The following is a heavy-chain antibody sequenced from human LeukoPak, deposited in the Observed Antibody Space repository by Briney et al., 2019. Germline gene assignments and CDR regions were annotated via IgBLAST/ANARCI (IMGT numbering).Heavy chain of an antibody. CDR1: GGSISSSSYY. CDR2: IYYSGST. J-gene: IGHJ5*02. Sequence: SETLSLTCTVSGGSISSSSYYWGWIRQPPGKGLEWIGSIYYSGSTYYNPSLKSRVTISVDTSKNQFSLKLSSVTAADTAVYYCGVVVAATPGNNWFDPWGQGTLLTVSS. V-gene: IGHV4-39*07. D-gene: IGHD2-15*01. CDR3: GVVVAATPGNNWFDP.